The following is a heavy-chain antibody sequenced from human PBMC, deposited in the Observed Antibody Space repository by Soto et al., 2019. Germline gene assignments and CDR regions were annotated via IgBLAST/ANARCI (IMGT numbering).Heavy chain of an antibody. CDR2: ISGSGGST. J-gene: IGHJ4*02. D-gene: IGHD5-12*01. CDR1: GFTFSSYA. CDR3: ATVAYSGYVDY. Sequence: GGSLRLSCAASGFTFSSYAMSWVRQAPGKGLEWLSVISGSGGSTNYADSVKGRFTISRDNSKNTLYLQMNSLRAEDTALYYCATVAYSGYVDYWGQGTLVTVSS. V-gene: IGHV3-23*01.